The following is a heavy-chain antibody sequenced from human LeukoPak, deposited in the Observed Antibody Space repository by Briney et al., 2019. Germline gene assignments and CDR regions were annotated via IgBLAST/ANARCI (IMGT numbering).Heavy chain of an antibody. Sequence: GGSLRLSCAASGFTFSTYWMSWVRQTPEKGLEFVANIKKDGSVKNYMDSLKGRSTISRDNARESLYLEINSLRADDTAVYYCARDPESSAFDLWGQGALVTVSS. V-gene: IGHV3-7*01. CDR3: ARDPESSAFDL. CDR1: GFTFSTYW. D-gene: IGHD5/OR15-5a*01. J-gene: IGHJ4*02. CDR2: IKKDGSVK.